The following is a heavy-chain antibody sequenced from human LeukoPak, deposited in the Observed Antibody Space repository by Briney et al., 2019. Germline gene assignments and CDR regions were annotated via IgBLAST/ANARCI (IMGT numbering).Heavy chain of an antibody. CDR1: GFTFSSYD. CDR3: AKGRYYNILTGYPRQYYFDY. Sequence: GGSLRLSCAASGFTFSSYDMHWVRQAPGKGLEWVAFIRYDGSNKYYADSVKGRFSISRDNSKNTLYLQMNSLRAEDTAVYYCAKGRYYNILTGYPRQYYFDYWGQGTLVTVSS. CDR2: IRYDGSNK. J-gene: IGHJ4*02. V-gene: IGHV3-30*02. D-gene: IGHD3-9*01.